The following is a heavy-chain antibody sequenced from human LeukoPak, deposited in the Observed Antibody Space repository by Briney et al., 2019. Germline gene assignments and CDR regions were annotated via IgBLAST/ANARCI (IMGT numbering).Heavy chain of an antibody. Sequence: PGGSLRLSCAASGFTFSSYSMSWIRLPPGKGLEWVSAISGSGVNTHYGDSVKGRFNMSRDNSKKTVNLQMDSLRAEDSDTYYCARGYCGTGSCQYSFDYWGQGNLVTVSS. V-gene: IGHV3-23*02. D-gene: IGHD2-15*01. J-gene: IGHJ4*02. CDR1: GFTFSSYS. CDR2: ISGSGVNT. CDR3: ARGYCGTGSCQYSFDY.